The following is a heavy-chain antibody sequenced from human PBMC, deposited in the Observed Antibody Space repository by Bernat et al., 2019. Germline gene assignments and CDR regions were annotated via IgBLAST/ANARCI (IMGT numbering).Heavy chain of an antibody. CDR3: ARGHYSTSGSYTVSFYFYGMDV. Sequence: QVQLQQWGAGLLKPSETLSLTCAVYDGSFSGSYWSWIRQPPGKGLEWIGEIYHSGRINYNPSLKSRATISADTSKIQFSLWLSSVTAADTAVYYCARGHYSTSGSYTVSFYFYGMDVWGQGTTVTVSS. V-gene: IGHV4-34*01. CDR2: IYHSGRI. CDR1: DGSFSGSY. D-gene: IGHD3-10*01. J-gene: IGHJ6*02.